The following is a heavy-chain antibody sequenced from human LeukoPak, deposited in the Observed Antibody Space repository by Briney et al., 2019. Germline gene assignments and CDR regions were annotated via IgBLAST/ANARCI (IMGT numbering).Heavy chain of an antibody. V-gene: IGHV3-11*04. D-gene: IGHD6-19*01. CDR1: GFTFSDHW. CDR2: ISSSGSTI. CDR3: ARDGRKAVAGSGDY. Sequence: PGGSLRLSCAASGFTFSDHWMTWVRQAPGKGLEWVSYISSSGSTIYYADSVKGRFTISRDNAKNSLYLQMNSLRAEDTAVYYCARDGRKAVAGSGDYWGQGTLVTVSS. J-gene: IGHJ4*02.